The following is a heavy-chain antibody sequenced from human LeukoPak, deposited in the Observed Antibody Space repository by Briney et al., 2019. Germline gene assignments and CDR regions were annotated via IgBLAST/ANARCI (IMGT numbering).Heavy chain of an antibody. D-gene: IGHD6-13*01. J-gene: IGHJ4*02. CDR1: GFTFDDYA. CDR2: ISWNSSYI. CDR3: AKDTTAAGTGNFDY. Sequence: PGGSLRLSCAASGFTFDDYAMHWVRQAPGKGLEWVSGISWNSSYIGFADFVKGRFTISRDNAKNSLYLNMNSLRAEDTALYYCAKDTTAAGTGNFDYWGQGTLVTVSS. V-gene: IGHV3-9*01.